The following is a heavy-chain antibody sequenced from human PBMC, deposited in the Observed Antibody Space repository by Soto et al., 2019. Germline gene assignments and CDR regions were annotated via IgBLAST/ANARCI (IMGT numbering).Heavy chain of an antibody. CDR3: TTQGGSGSYYNVDY. CDR1: GFTFSNAW. CDR2: IKSKTDGGRT. V-gene: IGHV3-15*01. J-gene: IGHJ4*02. D-gene: IGHD3-10*01. Sequence: GGSLRLSCAASGFTFSNAWMSWVRQAPGKGLEWVGRIKSKTDGGRTDYAAPVKGRFTMSGDDSKNTLYLQMNSLKTEDTAVYYCTTQGGSGSYYNVDYWGQGTLVTVSS.